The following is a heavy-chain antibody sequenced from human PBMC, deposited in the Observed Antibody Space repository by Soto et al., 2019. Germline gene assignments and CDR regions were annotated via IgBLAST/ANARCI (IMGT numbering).Heavy chain of an antibody. CDR2: IYYSGST. Sequence: SETLSLTCTVSGGSISSSRYYCGWIRQPPGKGLEWIGSIYYSGSTYYNPSLKSRVTISVDTSKNQFSLKLSSVTAADTAVYYCARRYCSSTSCYHIDYWGQGTLVTV. CDR3: ARRYCSSTSCYHIDY. V-gene: IGHV4-39*01. J-gene: IGHJ4*02. CDR1: GGSISSSRYY. D-gene: IGHD2-2*01.